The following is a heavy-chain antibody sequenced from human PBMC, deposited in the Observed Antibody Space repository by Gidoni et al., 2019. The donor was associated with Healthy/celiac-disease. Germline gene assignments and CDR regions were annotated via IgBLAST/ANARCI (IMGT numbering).Heavy chain of an antibody. D-gene: IGHD2-2*01. CDR1: GYTFTGYY. CDR2: INPNSGGT. Sequence: QVQLVQSGAEVKKPGASVKVSCTASGYTFTGYYMHWVRQAPGQGLEWMGWINPNSGGTNYAQKFQGRVTMTRDTSISTAYMELSRLRSDDTAVYYCARRIVVVPAAMNYYYYGMDVWGQGTTVTVSS. J-gene: IGHJ6*02. CDR3: ARRIVVVPAAMNYYYYGMDV. V-gene: IGHV1-2*02.